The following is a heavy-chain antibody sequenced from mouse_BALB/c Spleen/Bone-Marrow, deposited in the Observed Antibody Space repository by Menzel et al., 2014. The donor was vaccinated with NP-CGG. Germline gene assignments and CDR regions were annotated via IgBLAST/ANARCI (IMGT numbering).Heavy chain of an antibody. V-gene: IGHV1S81*02. J-gene: IGHJ4*01. CDR3: TRFPH. CDR1: GYTFTSYY. Sequence: VHLVESGAELVKPGASVKLSCKASGYTFTSYYMYWVKQRPGQGLEWIGEINPSNGGTNFNEKFKSRATLTVDKSSSTAYMQLSSLTSEDSAVYYCTRFPHWDQATSVNVSS. CDR2: INPSNGGT.